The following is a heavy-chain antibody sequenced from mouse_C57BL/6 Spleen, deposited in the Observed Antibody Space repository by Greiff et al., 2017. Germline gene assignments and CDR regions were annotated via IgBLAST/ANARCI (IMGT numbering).Heavy chain of an antibody. CDR2: IYPSDSET. CDR1: GYTFTSYW. D-gene: IGHD1-1*01. V-gene: IGHV1-61*01. J-gene: IGHJ1*03. CDR3: ARYPPYGRCRYFEV. Sequence: VQLQQPGAELVRPGSSVKLSCKASGYTFTSYWLDWVQQRPGQGLEWIGNIYPSDSETHYNQKFKDKATLTVDKSSSTAYMQLSSLTSEYSAVYYCARYPPYGRCRYFEVWGTGATVTVSS.